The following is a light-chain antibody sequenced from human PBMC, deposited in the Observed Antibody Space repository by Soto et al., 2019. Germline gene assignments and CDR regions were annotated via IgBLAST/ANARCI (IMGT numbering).Light chain of an antibody. Sequence: QSVLTQPASVSGSPGQSITISCTGTGRDVGSYNFVSWYQQHPGKAPKLMIFEVSRRPSGVSSRFSGSKSGNTASMTISGLQAEDEADYYCCSYAGSFTWVFGGGTQLTVL. CDR3: CSYAGSFTWV. CDR2: EVS. V-gene: IGLV2-23*02. CDR1: GRDVGSYNF. J-gene: IGLJ7*01.